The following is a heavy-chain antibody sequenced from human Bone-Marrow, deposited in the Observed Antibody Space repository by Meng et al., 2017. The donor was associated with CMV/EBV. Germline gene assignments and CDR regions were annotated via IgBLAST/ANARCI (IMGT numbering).Heavy chain of an antibody. CDR2: ISGNSGSI. Sequence: SLKISCAASGFTFDDYAMHWVRQAPGKGLEWVSGISGNSGSIGYADSVKGRFTISRDNAKNSLYLQMNSLRAEDTAVYYCARLLVSAAISYYYGMDVWGQGTTVTVSS. CDR3: ARLLVSAAISYYYGMDV. V-gene: IGHV3-9*01. CDR1: GFTFDDYA. J-gene: IGHJ6*02. D-gene: IGHD2-2*01.